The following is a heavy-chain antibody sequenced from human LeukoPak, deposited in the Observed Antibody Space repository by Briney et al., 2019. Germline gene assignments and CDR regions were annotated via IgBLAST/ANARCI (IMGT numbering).Heavy chain of an antibody. J-gene: IGHJ4*02. CDR3: ARDVGYFDWLSLVDY. CDR1: GFTFSSYG. CDR2: IWYDGSNK. D-gene: IGHD3-9*01. V-gene: IGHV3-33*01. Sequence: GRSLRLSCAASGFTFSSYGMHWVRQAPGKGLEWVAVIWYDGSNKYYADSVKGRFTISRDNSKNTLYLQMNSLRAEDTAVYYCARDVGYFDWLSLVDYWGQGTLVTVSS.